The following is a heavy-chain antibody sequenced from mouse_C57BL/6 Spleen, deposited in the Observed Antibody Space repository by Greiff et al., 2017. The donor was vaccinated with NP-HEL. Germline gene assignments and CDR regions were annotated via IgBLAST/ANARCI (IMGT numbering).Heavy chain of an antibody. D-gene: IGHD1-1*01. J-gene: IGHJ1*03. CDR1: GFTFSSYA. CDR2: ISDGGSYT. Sequence: EVKLMESGGGLVKPGGSLKLSCAASGFTFSSYAMSWVRQTPEKRLEWVATISDGGSYTYYPDNVKGRFTISRDNAKNNLYLQMSHLKSEDTAMYYCARDDSLYSRYFDVWGTGTTVTVSS. V-gene: IGHV5-4*01. CDR3: ARDDSLYSRYFDV.